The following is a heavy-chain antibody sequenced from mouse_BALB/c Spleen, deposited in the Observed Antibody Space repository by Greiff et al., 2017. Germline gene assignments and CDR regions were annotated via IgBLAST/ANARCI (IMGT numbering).Heavy chain of an antibody. D-gene: IGHD2-14*01. V-gene: IGHV5-17*02. CDR3: ARSDPYYRSYYAMDY. CDR2: ISSGSSTI. CDR1: GFTFSSFG. Sequence: DVKLVESGGGLVQPGGSRKLSCAASGFTFSSFGMHWVRQAPEKGLEWVAYISSGSSTIYYADTVKGRFTISRDNPKNTLFLQMTSLRSEDTAMYYCARSDPYYRSYYAMDYWGQGTSVTVSS. J-gene: IGHJ4*01.